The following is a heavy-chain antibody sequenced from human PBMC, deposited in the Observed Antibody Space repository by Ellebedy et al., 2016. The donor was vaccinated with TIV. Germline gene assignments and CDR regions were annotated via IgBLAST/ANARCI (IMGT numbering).Heavy chain of an antibody. CDR2: INWNGGST. Sequence: GGSLRLXCAASGFTFDDYGMSWVRQAPGKGLEWVSGINWNGGSTGYADSVKGRFTISRDNAKNSLYLQTNSLRAEDTALYHCARETVHTRGIAVAYDAFDIWGQGTMVTVSS. D-gene: IGHD6-19*01. CDR3: ARETVHTRGIAVAYDAFDI. CDR1: GFTFDDYG. J-gene: IGHJ3*02. V-gene: IGHV3-20*01.